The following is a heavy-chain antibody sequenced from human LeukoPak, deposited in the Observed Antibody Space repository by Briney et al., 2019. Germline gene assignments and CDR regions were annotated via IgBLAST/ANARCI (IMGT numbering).Heavy chain of an antibody. J-gene: IGHJ5*02. CDR2: INHSGST. CDR1: GGSFSGYY. Sequence: PSETLSLTCAVYGGSFSGYYWSWIRQPPGKGLEWIGEINHSGSTNYNPSLKSRVTISVDTSKNQFSLKLSSVTAADTAVYYCARNPGGWFDPWGQGTLVTVSP. CDR3: ARNPGGWFDP. V-gene: IGHV4-34*01. D-gene: IGHD1-14*01.